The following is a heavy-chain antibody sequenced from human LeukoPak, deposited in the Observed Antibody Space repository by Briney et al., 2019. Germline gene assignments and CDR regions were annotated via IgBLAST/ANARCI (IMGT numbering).Heavy chain of an antibody. D-gene: IGHD3-3*01. J-gene: IGHJ3*02. V-gene: IGHV3-30*02. CDR1: GFTFSSYG. Sequence: GGSLRLSCAASGFTFSSYGMHWVRQAPGKGLEWVAFIRYDGSNKYYADSVKGRFTISRDNSKNTLYLQMNSLRAEDTAVYYCAKVVRALRFLDTDAFDIWGQGTMVTVSS. CDR3: AKVVRALRFLDTDAFDI. CDR2: IRYDGSNK.